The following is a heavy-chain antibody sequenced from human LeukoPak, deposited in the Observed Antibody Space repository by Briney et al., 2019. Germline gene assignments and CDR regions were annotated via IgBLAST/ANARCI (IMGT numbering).Heavy chain of an antibody. D-gene: IGHD6-6*01. V-gene: IGHV3-48*02. CDR1: GFTFSSYS. J-gene: IGHJ4*02. CDR3: ARVRSSYYFDY. Sequence: PGGSLRLSCAASGFTFSSYSVNWARQGPGKGREWVSFITTSSSTIYYADSVKGRFTVSRDNAKNSLYLQMNSLREEDTAVYYCARVRSSYYFDYWGQGTLVTVSP. CDR2: ITTSSSTI.